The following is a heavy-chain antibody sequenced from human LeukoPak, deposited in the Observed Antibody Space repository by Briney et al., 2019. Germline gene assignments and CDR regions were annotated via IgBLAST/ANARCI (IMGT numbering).Heavy chain of an antibody. J-gene: IGHJ4*02. D-gene: IGHD3-22*01. CDR1: GYTFTSYG. CDR3: ARVGLYYYDSSGYYLTSLDY. CDR2: ISAYNGNT. Sequence: GASVKVSCKASGYTFTSYGISWVRQAPGQGLEWMGWISAYNGNTNYAQKLQGRVTMTTDTSTSTAYMELRSLRSDDTAVYYCARVGLYYYDSSGYYLTSLDYWGQGTLVTVSS. V-gene: IGHV1-18*01.